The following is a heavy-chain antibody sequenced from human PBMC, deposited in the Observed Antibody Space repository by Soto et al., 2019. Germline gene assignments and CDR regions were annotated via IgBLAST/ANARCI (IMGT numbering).Heavy chain of an antibody. J-gene: IGHJ4*02. V-gene: IGHV3-23*01. CDR1: GFTFNSYA. Sequence: PGGSLRLSCAASGFTFNSYALSWVRQAPGKGLEWVSTISGGDTYYADFVKGRFTISRDISKNTLYLQMDGLRVEDTAIYYCAKVAKSGVVVEYFDSWGQGALVTVSS. CDR2: ISGGDT. CDR3: AKVAKSGVVVEYFDS. D-gene: IGHD3-3*01.